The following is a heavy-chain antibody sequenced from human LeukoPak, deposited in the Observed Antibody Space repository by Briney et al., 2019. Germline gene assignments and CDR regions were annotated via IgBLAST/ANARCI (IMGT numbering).Heavy chain of an antibody. D-gene: IGHD3-3*01. J-gene: IGHJ4*02. CDR3: ARGSGYYLYYFDY. CDR2: IYYSGST. Sequence: SEALSLTCTVSGGSISSGGYYWSWIRQHPGKGLEWIGYIYYSGSTYYIPSLKSRVTISVDTSKNQFSLKLSSVTAADTAVYYCARGSGYYLYYFDYWGQGTLVTVSS. V-gene: IGHV4-31*03. CDR1: GGSISSGGYY.